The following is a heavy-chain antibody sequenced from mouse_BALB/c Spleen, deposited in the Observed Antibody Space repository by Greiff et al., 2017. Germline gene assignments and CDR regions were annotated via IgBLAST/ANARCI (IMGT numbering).Heavy chain of an antibody. CDR1: GFTFSSFG. CDR2: ISSGSSTI. CDR3: ARPYGNYDYAMDY. Sequence: EVKLVESGGGLVQPGGSRKLSCAASGFTFSSFGMHWVRQAPEKGLEWVAYISSGSSTIYYADTVKGRFTISRDNPKNTLFLQMTSLRSEDTAMYYCARPYGNYDYAMDYWGQGTSVTVSS. J-gene: IGHJ4*01. D-gene: IGHD2-1*01. V-gene: IGHV5-17*02.